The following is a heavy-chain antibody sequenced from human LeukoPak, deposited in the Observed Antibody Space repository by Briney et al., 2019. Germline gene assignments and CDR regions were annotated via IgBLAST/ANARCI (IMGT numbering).Heavy chain of an antibody. CDR2: ISGGGETT. J-gene: IGHJ4*02. V-gene: IGHV3-23*01. D-gene: IGHD4-17*01. Sequence: GGSLRLSCAASGFTFSSYAMSWVRQAPGKGLEWVSSISGGGETTYYADSAKGRFTISRDNSQNTLYLQMNSLRAEDTAVYYCAMDYADYVGYFFFDYWGQGTLVTVSS. CDR3: AMDYADYVGYFFFDY. CDR1: GFTFSSYA.